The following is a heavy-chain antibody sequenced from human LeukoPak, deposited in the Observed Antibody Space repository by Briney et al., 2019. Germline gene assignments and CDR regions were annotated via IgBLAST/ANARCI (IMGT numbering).Heavy chain of an antibody. J-gene: IGHJ4*02. Sequence: SETLSLTCAVYGGSFSGYYWSWIRQPPGKGLEWIGEINHSGSTNYNPSLKSRVTISVDTSKNQFSLKLSSVTAADTAVYYCARHSMVRGVDENFDYWGQGTLVTVSS. CDR1: GGSFSGYY. D-gene: IGHD3-10*01. CDR2: INHSGST. V-gene: IGHV4-34*01. CDR3: ARHSMVRGVDENFDY.